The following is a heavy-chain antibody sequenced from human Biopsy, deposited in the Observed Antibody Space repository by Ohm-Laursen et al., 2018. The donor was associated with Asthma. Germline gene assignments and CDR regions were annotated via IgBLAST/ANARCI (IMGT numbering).Heavy chain of an antibody. CDR3: ARTFHFWSPYHAEHYQL. D-gene: IGHD3-3*02. CDR1: GFTFGDYC. CDR2: IKHDGSEN. J-gene: IGHJ1*01. V-gene: IGHV3-7*01. Sequence: SLRLSCSAFGFTFGDYCMSWVRQVPGRGLEWVANIKHDGSENNHVDSLKGRFTISRDNAKNSLYLQMNSLRAEDTAVYYCARTFHFWSPYHAEHYQLWGQGTLVTVSS.